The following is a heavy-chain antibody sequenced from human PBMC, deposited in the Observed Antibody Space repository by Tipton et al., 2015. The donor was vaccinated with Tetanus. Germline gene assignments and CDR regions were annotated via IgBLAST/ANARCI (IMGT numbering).Heavy chain of an antibody. CDR2: INHSGST. Sequence: TLSLTCAVDGESFSAYYWSWIRQSPGKGLEWIGEINHSGSTTYSPSFKSRVTISVDTPKNQFSLKLTSLTVADTAVYYCARVLPVNRAGWGQGTLVTVSS. CDR3: ARVLPVNRAG. J-gene: IGHJ4*02. D-gene: IGHD4-17*01. CDR1: GESFSAYY. V-gene: IGHV4-34*01.